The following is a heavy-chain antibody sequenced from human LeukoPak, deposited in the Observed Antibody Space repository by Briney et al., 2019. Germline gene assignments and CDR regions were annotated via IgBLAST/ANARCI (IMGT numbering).Heavy chain of an antibody. Sequence: QTLSLTCAISGDSVSSNSSAWNWIRPSPSRGLEWLGRTYYRSKWYNDYAVSVKSRIIINPDTSKNQFSLQLNSVTPEDTAVYYCARISWQVAPYWGQGTLVTVSS. D-gene: IGHD6-13*01. CDR1: GDSVSSNSSA. J-gene: IGHJ4*02. V-gene: IGHV6-1*01. CDR3: ARISWQVAPY. CDR2: TYYRSKWYN.